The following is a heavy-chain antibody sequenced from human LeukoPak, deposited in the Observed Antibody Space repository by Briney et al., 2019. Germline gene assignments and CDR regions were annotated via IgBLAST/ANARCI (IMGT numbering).Heavy chain of an antibody. V-gene: IGHV1-18*01. CDR2: ISAYNGNT. J-gene: IGHJ3*02. CDR1: GYTFTGYG. D-gene: IGHD3-10*01. Sequence: ASVKVSCKASGYTFTGYGISWVRQAPGQGLEWMGWISAYNGNTNYAQKLQGRVIMTTDTSTSTAYMELRSLRSDDTAVYYCARRINMVRGVIDAFDIWGQGTMVTVSS. CDR3: ARRINMVRGVIDAFDI.